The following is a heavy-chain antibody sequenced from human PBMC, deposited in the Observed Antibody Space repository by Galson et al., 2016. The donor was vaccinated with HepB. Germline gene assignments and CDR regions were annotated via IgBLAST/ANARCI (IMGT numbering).Heavy chain of an antibody. J-gene: IGHJ2*01. CDR1: GFSFRSYW. CDR2: ITQDGSEK. Sequence: SLRLSCAASGFSFRSYWMSWVRQAPGKGLEWVAIITQDGSEKYYLDSVKGRFTISRDNAKNSLYLQMNSLRAEATAVYYCARARGYFDLWGRGTLVTVSS. V-gene: IGHV3-7*03. CDR3: ARARGYFDL.